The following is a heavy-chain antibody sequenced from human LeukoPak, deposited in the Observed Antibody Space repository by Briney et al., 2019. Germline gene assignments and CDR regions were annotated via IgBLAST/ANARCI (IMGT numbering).Heavy chain of an antibody. Sequence: ASVKVSCKASGGTFSSYAISWVRQAPGQGLEWMGWISAYNGNTNYAQKLQGRVTMTTDTSTSTAYMELRSLRSDDTAVYYCARPDYSNGYYYMDVWGKGTTVTVSS. CDR3: ARPDYSNGYYYMDV. CDR2: ISAYNGNT. D-gene: IGHD4-11*01. CDR1: GGTFSSYA. V-gene: IGHV1-18*01. J-gene: IGHJ6*03.